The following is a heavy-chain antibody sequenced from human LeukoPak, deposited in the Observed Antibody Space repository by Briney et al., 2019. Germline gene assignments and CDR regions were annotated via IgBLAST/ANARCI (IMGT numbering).Heavy chain of an antibody. D-gene: IGHD6-6*01. V-gene: IGHV1-69*05. CDR2: IIPLFGTA. CDR1: GGTFSSYA. Sequence: WVKVSCKASGGTFSSYAISWVRQAPGQGLEWKGGIIPLFGTANYAQKFQGRVTITTDESTSTAYMELSSLRSEDTAVYYCARGQQLVTYWYFDLWGRGTLVTVSS. CDR3: ARGQQLVTYWYFDL. J-gene: IGHJ2*01.